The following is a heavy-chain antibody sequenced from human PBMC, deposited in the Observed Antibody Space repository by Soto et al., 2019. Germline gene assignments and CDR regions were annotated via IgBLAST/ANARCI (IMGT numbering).Heavy chain of an antibody. J-gene: IGHJ6*02. D-gene: IGHD2-2*01. CDR1: ASSFSWYY. CDR2: INHSGNT. V-gene: IGHV4-34*01. Sequence: SETLSVTCAVYASSFSWYYWSWLRQPPGKGLEWIEEINHSGNTNYNPSLKSRVSISVYTSSNQFSLKLNSVTASDPAVYYSASSGPAVLNGVYYLDMDVWGQGTTVTVSS. CDR3: ASSGPAVLNGVYYLDMDV.